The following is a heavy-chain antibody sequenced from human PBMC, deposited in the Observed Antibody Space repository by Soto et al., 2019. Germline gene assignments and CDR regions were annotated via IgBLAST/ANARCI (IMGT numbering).Heavy chain of an antibody. J-gene: IGHJ3*02. CDR2: ISGSGGST. D-gene: IGHD2-8*01. V-gene: IGHV3-23*01. CDR1: GFTFSSYA. Sequence: PGGSLRLSCAASGFTFSSYAMSWVRQAPGKGLEWVSAISGSGGSTYYADSVKGRFTISRDNSKNTLYLQMNSLRAEDTAVYYCAKDGPGMVYARVTAFDIWGQGTMVTVSS. CDR3: AKDGPGMVYARVTAFDI.